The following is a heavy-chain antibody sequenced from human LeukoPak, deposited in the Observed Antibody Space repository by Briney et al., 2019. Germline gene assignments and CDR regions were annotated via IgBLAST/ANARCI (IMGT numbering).Heavy chain of an antibody. D-gene: IGHD5-12*01. Sequence: PGGSLRLSCAASRFTFSSYWMSWVRQAPGKGLEWVANIKQDGSEKYYVDSVKGRFTISRDNAKNSLYLQMNSLRAEDMAVYYCARDDSGYDSYYFDYWGQGTLVTVSS. V-gene: IGHV3-7*01. CDR1: RFTFSSYW. CDR3: ARDDSGYDSYYFDY. CDR2: IKQDGSEK. J-gene: IGHJ4*02.